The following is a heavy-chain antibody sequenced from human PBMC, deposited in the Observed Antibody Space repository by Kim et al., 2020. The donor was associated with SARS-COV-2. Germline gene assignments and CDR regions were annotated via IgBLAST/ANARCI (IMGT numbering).Heavy chain of an antibody. Sequence: GGSLRLSCAASGFTFSSYAMSWVRQAPGKGLEWVSAISGSGGSTYYADSVKGRFTISRDNSKNTLYLQMNSLRAEDTAVYYCANDPSTAHYYYGMDVWGQGTTVTVSS. J-gene: IGHJ6*02. D-gene: IGHD4-4*01. CDR3: ANDPSTAHYYYGMDV. CDR2: ISGSGGST. V-gene: IGHV3-23*01. CDR1: GFTFSSYA.